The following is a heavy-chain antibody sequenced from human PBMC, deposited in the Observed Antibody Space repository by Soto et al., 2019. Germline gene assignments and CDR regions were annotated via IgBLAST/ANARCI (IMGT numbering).Heavy chain of an antibody. V-gene: IGHV1-18*01. CDR3: YRGGKYCTNSVDSLGDRDV. Sequence: QVQLVQSGAEVKKPGASVKVSCKASGYTFTSYGISWVRQAPGQGLEWMGWISAYNGNTNYAQKFQGRVTMTTDTATSTAYTEMRRLRLDDTAVYYYYRGGKYCTNSVDSLGDRDVGGEGTAFTVSS. J-gene: IGHJ6*02. CDR1: GYTFTSYG. D-gene: IGHD2-8*01. CDR2: ISAYNGNT.